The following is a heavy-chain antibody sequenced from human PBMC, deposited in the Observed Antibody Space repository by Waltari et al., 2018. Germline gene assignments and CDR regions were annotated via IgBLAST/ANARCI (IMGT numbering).Heavy chain of an antibody. D-gene: IGHD3-3*01. V-gene: IGHV3-66*01. CDR1: GFTVSSNY. Sequence: EVQLVESGGGLVQPGGSLRLSCAASGFTVSSNYMSWVRQAPGTGLEWVSVIYSGGGTYYADSVKGRFTVSRDNANNALYLQMNSLRAEDTALYYCATQISGVVFWGQGTLVTVSS. J-gene: IGHJ4*02. CDR3: ATQISGVVF. CDR2: IYSGGGT.